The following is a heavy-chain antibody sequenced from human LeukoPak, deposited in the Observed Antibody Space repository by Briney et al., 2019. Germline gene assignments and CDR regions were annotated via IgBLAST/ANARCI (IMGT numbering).Heavy chain of an antibody. CDR3: AKDVGEQSPYYFNY. Sequence: PGGSLRLSCVASAFTFSNYAMSWVRQAPGKGLEWVSTISGIGSITYYADSVKGWFTISRDNSKDTLYLQMNSLRAEDRAVYYCAKDVGEQSPYYFNYWGQGTLVTVSS. V-gene: IGHV3-23*01. D-gene: IGHD1-26*01. CDR1: AFTFSNYA. CDR2: ISGIGSIT. J-gene: IGHJ4*02.